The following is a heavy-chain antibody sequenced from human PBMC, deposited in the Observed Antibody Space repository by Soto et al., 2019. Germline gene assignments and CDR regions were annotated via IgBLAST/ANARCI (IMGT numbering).Heavy chain of an antibody. Sequence: PGGSLRLSCAASGFTFSSYAMSWVRQAPGKGLEWVSAISGSGGSTYYADSVKGRFTISRDNSKNTLYLQMNSLRAEDTAVYYCEISRDPAPPHNWFDPRGQRTLVTVSS. J-gene: IGHJ5*02. CDR1: GFTFSSYA. CDR3: EISRDPAPPHNWFDP. CDR2: ISGSGGST. V-gene: IGHV3-23*01. D-gene: IGHD6-6*01.